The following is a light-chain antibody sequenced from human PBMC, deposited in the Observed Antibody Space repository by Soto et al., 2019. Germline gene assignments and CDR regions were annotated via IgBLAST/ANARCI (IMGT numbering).Light chain of an antibody. V-gene: IGKV1-12*01. CDR2: ASS. CDR3: QQATSFPIT. CDR1: QDIVSW. Sequence: DIQMTQSPSSVSASVGDRVTITCRASQDIVSWLAWYQQKPGEAPRLLIYASSNLQSGVPSRFSGSGSGTDFTLTISILQPADFATYYCQQATSFPITLDPGTRLDIQ. J-gene: IGKJ3*01.